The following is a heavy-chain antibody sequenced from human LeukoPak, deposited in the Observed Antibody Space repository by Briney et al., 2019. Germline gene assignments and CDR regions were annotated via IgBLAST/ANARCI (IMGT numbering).Heavy chain of an antibody. CDR1: GFTFSSYS. J-gene: IGHJ4*02. Sequence: GGSLRLSCAASGFTFSSYSMNWVRQAPGKGLEWVSYISCSSSTIYYADSVKGRFTISRDNAKNSLYLQMNSLRAEDTAVYYCARDDDSSGYYLIPFDYWGQGTLVTVSS. CDR3: ARDDDSSGYYLIPFDY. D-gene: IGHD3-22*01. V-gene: IGHV3-48*04. CDR2: ISCSSSTI.